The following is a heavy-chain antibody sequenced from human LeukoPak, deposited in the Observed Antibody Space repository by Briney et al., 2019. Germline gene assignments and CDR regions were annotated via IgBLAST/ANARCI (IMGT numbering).Heavy chain of an antibody. Sequence: SETLSLTCTVSGGSVSSGSYYWSWIRQPPGKGLEWLGYIYYSGSTNYNPSLMSRVTISVDTSKNQFSLKVSSVAAADTAVYFCARDPQYSSSSDAFDIWGQGTMVTVSS. V-gene: IGHV4-61*01. J-gene: IGHJ3*02. D-gene: IGHD6-13*01. CDR1: GGSVSSGSYY. CDR2: IYYSGST. CDR3: ARDPQYSSSSDAFDI.